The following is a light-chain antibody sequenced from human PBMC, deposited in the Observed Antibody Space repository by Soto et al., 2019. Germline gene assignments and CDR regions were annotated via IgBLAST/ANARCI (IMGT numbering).Light chain of an antibody. CDR1: SSDVGSHNL. J-gene: IGLJ7*01. Sequence: QSVLTQPASVSGSPGQSINIYCTGTSSDVGSHNLVSWYQQHPGQAPKLMIYEVSKRPLGVSARFSASKSGNTASLTISGLQAEDEADYYCCSYGGSRAVFGGGTQLTVL. CDR2: EVS. CDR3: CSYGGSRAV. V-gene: IGLV2-23*02.